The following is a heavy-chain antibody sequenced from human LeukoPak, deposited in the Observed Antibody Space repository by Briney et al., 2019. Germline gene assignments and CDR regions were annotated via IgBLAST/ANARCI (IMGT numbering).Heavy chain of an antibody. J-gene: IGHJ4*02. D-gene: IGHD5-12*01. V-gene: IGHV7-4-1*02. CDR3: AGRFSFNSGYDALGY. Sequence: GASVKVSCKASGYTFTSYAMNWVRQAPGQGLEWMGWINTNTGNPTYAQGFTGRIVFSLDTSVSTAYQQISSLKAEDTAVYYCAGRFSFNSGYDALGYWGQGTLVTVSS. CDR2: INTNTGNP. CDR1: GYTFTSYA.